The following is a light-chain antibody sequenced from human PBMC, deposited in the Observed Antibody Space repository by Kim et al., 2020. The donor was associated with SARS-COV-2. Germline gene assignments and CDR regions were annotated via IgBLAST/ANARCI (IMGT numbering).Light chain of an antibody. CDR1: QSVLYSSNNKNY. CDR3: QQYYSTPRT. Sequence: RATINRKSSQSVLYSSNNKNYLAWYQQKPGQPPKLLIYWASTRESGVPDRFSGSGSGTDFNLTISSLHTEDVAVYYCQQYYSTPRTFGQGTKVE. V-gene: IGKV4-1*01. CDR2: WAS. J-gene: IGKJ1*01.